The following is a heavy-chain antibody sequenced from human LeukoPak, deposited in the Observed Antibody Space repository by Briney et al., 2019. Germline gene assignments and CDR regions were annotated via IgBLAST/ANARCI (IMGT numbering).Heavy chain of an antibody. CDR2: IGGYNGNT. V-gene: IGHV1-18*01. J-gene: IGHJ6*02. Sequence: ASVKVSCKASSYIFTNYGFGWVRQAPGQGLEWMGWIGGYNGNTNYAQKFLGRVTMTTDTYTTTAYMELRSLRSDDTAVYYCARWSGGSDWLYHNGMDVWGQGTTVIVSS. D-gene: IGHD6-19*01. CDR1: SYIFTNYG. CDR3: ARWSGGSDWLYHNGMDV.